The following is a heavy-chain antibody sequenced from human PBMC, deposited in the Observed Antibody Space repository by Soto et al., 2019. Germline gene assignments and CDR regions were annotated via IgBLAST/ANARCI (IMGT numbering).Heavy chain of an antibody. D-gene: IGHD3-3*01. CDR2: ISAYNGNT. V-gene: IGHV1-18*01. Sequence: ASVKVSFKASGYTFTSYGISWVRQAPGQGLEWMGWISAYNGNTNYAQKLQGRVTMTTDTSTSTAYMELRSLRSDDTAVYYCARVGTAITIFGVVPRGPFDYWGQGTLVTVSS. J-gene: IGHJ4*02. CDR3: ARVGTAITIFGVVPRGPFDY. CDR1: GYTFTSYG.